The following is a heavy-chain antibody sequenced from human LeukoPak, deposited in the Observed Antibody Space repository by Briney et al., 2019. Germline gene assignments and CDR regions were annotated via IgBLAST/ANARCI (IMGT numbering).Heavy chain of an antibody. J-gene: IGHJ6*03. CDR2: IQYDGSNQ. D-gene: IGHD2-15*01. CDR1: PFTFSSYG. V-gene: IGHV3-30*12. CDR3: ARPPKGATPLLYYYMDV. Sequence: GGSLRLSCAASPFTFSSYGMHWVRQAPGKGLEWVAYIQYDGSNQQYADSVKGRFSISRDNAKNSLYLQMNSLRAEDTAVYYCARPPKGATPLLYYYMDVWGKGTTVTVSS.